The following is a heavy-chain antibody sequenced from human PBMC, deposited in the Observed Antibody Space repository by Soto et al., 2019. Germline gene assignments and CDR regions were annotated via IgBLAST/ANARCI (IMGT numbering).Heavy chain of an antibody. J-gene: IGHJ4*02. V-gene: IGHV3-30-3*01. D-gene: IGHD2-15*01. CDR1: GFTFSSYA. CDR3: ARAPTVVVTAYYFDY. CDR2: ISYDGSNK. Sequence: QVPLVESGGGVVQPGRSLRLSCAASGFTFSSYAMHWVRQAPGKGLEWVAVISYDGSNKYYADSVKGRFTISRDNSKNTLYLQTNSLRAEDTAVYYCARAPTVVVTAYYFDYWGQGTLVTVSS.